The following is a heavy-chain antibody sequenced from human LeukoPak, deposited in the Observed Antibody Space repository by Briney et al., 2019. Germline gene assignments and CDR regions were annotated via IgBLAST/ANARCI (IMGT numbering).Heavy chain of an antibody. D-gene: IGHD1-26*01. CDR2: INPSGGST. CDR3: ARDAFLSGSLSPVDY. J-gene: IGHJ4*02. CDR1: GYTFTNYF. V-gene: IGHV1-46*01. Sequence: ASVKVSCKASGYTFTNYFMHWVRQAPGQGLEWMGIINPSGGSTSYAQTFQGRVTLTRDTSTSTAYMELSSLRSEDTAVYYCARDAFLSGSLSPVDYWGQGSLVTVSS.